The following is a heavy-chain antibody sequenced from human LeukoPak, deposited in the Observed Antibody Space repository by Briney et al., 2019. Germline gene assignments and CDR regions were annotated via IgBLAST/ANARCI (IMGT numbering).Heavy chain of an antibody. V-gene: IGHV3-30*03. Sequence: PGGSLRLSCAASGFTFSSYGMHWVRQAPGKGLEWVAVISYDGSNKYYADSVKGRFTIPRDNSKNTLYLQMNSLRAEDTAVYYCATYYYGSGGYWGQGTLVTVSS. D-gene: IGHD3-10*01. CDR3: ATYYYGSGGY. J-gene: IGHJ4*02. CDR1: GFTFSSYG. CDR2: ISYDGSNK.